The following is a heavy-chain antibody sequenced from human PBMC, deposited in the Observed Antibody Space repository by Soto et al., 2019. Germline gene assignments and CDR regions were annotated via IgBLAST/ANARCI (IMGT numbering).Heavy chain of an antibody. CDR1: GGTFSSYA. CDR3: ARDPGQSLRFLEWPPAS. V-gene: IGHV1-69*06. Sequence: SVKVSCKASGGTFSSYAISWVRQAPGQGLEWMGGIIPIFGTANYAQKFQGRVTITADKSTSTAYMELSSLRSEDTAVYYCARDPGQSLRFLEWPPASWGQGTLVTVSS. J-gene: IGHJ5*02. D-gene: IGHD3-3*01. CDR2: IIPIFGTA.